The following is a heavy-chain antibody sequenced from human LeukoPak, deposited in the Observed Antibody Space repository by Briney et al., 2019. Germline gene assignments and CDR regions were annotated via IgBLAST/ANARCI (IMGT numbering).Heavy chain of an antibody. V-gene: IGHV3-30*02. CDR1: GFTFSNDD. CDR3: AKGGSSAWYYFDY. CDR2: IRYDGSNK. Sequence: GGSLRLSCAASGFTFSNDDMHWVRQAPGKGLEWVAFIRYDGSNKYYADSVKGRFPISRDNSKNTLYLQMNSLRAEDTAVYYCAKGGSSAWYYFDYWGQGTLVTVSS. D-gene: IGHD6-19*01. J-gene: IGHJ4*02.